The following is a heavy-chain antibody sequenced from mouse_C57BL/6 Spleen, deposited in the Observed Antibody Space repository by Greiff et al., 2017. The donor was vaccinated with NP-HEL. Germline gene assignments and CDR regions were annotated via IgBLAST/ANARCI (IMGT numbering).Heavy chain of an antibody. V-gene: IGHV1-82*01. CDR2: IYPGDGDT. Sequence: VQLQQSGPELVKPGASVKISCKASGYAFSSSWMNWVKQRPGKGLEWIGRIYPGDGDTNYNGKFKGKATLTADKSSSTAYMQLSSLTSEDSAVYFCARDSNYEGTRAMDYWGQGTSVTVSS. CDR1: GYAFSSSW. J-gene: IGHJ4*01. CDR3: ARDSNYEGTRAMDY. D-gene: IGHD2-5*01.